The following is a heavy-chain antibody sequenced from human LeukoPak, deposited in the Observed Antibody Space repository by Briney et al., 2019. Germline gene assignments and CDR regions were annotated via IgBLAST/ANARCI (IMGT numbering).Heavy chain of an antibody. CDR3: TRDHALDV. Sequence: PGRSLRLSCAASGFTFSSYWMSWVRQAPGKGLMWVSQINSDGTATSCADPVKGRCTISRDNAKNMLYLEMNSLRVEDTAVYFCTRDHALDVWGQGTTVTVSS. V-gene: IGHV3-74*01. CDR1: GFTFSSYW. CDR2: INSDGTAT. J-gene: IGHJ6*02.